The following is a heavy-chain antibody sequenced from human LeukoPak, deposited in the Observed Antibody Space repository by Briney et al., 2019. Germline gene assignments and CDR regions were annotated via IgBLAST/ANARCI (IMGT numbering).Heavy chain of an antibody. CDR3: ARGAVRGGTNFDY. CDR1: GDSVSGSPAV. J-gene: IGHJ4*02. Sequence: LSQTLSLTCAISGDSVSGSPAVWNWIRQSPSRGLEWLGRAYYRSKWYIDYAESVKGRIAITPDTSKNQFSLQLNSVTPEDTAVYYCARGAVRGGTNFDYWGPGTLVTVSS. CDR2: AYYRSKWYI. D-gene: IGHD3-10*01. V-gene: IGHV6-1*01.